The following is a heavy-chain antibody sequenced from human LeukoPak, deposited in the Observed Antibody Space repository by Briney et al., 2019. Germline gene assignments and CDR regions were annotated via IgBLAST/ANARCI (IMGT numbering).Heavy chain of an antibody. V-gene: IGHV1-69*13. J-gene: IGHJ5*02. CDR1: GGTFSSYA. D-gene: IGHD3-3*01. CDR2: IIPIFGTA. CDR3: ARVPARLITIFGVVMSSFDP. Sequence: SVKVSCKASGGTFSSYAISWVRQAPGQGLEWIGGIIPIFGTANYAQKFQGRVTITADESTSTAYMELSSLRSEDTAVYYCARVPARLITIFGVVMSSFDPWGQGTLVTVSS.